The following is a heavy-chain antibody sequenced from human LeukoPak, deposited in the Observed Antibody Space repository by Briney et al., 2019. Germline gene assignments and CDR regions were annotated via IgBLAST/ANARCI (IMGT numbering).Heavy chain of an antibody. Sequence: PSETLSLTCAVYGGSFNDYYWSWIRQPPGKGLEWIGYIYHSGSTYYNPSLKSRVTISVDRSKNQFSLKLSSVTAADTAVYYCAREYGGYALGYWGQGTLVTVSS. V-gene: IGHV4-34*01. CDR1: GGSFNDYY. D-gene: IGHD5-12*01. J-gene: IGHJ4*02. CDR2: IYHSGST. CDR3: AREYGGYALGY.